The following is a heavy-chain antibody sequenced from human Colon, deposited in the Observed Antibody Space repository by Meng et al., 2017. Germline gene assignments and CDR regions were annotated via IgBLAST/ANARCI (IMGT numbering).Heavy chain of an antibody. CDR1: GFSFSNFA. Sequence: QVRVVESGGGVVQPGRSLRLSCAASGFSFSNFAFHWVRQAPGKGLEWVAAISSDGNNKQYADSVKGRFTISRDQSKNTLYLQGSSLRPEDTAVYYCARSGLTWASFHYWGQGTLVTVSS. V-gene: IGHV3-30*15. CDR3: ARSGLTWASFHY. D-gene: IGHD3-9*01. CDR2: ISSDGNNK. J-gene: IGHJ4*02.